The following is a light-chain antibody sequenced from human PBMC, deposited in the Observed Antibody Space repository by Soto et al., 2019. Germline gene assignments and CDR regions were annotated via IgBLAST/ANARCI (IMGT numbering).Light chain of an antibody. Sequence: QSALTQPRSVSGSPGQSVTISCTGTSSDVGGYNYVSWYQQHPGKAPKLMIYDVNDRPSGVPDRFSGSKSGNTASLTISGLQAEDEADYYCCSYAGTYTLLFGGGTKGTVL. CDR3: CSYAGTYTLL. V-gene: IGLV2-11*01. J-gene: IGLJ2*01. CDR1: SSDVGGYNY. CDR2: DVN.